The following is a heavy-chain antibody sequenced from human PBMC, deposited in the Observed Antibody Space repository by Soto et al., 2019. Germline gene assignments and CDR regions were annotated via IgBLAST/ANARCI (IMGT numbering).Heavy chain of an antibody. J-gene: IGHJ3*02. CDR3: ARNYDSTAGGAFDI. Sequence: EVQLVESGGGLIQPGGSLRLSCAASGFTVSSNYMSWVRQAPGKGLEWVSVIYSGGSTYYADSVKGRFTISRDNSKNTLDLQMNSLRAEDTAVYYCARNYDSTAGGAFDIWGQGTMVTVSS. CDR2: IYSGGST. D-gene: IGHD3-22*01. V-gene: IGHV3-53*01. CDR1: GFTVSSNY.